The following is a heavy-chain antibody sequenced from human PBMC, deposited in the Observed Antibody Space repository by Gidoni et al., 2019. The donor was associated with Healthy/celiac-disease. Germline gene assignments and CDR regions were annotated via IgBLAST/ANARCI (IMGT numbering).Heavy chain of an antibody. V-gene: IGHV1-69*06. CDR2: IIPIFGTA. D-gene: IGHD2-2*01. CDR1: GGTFSSYA. Sequence: QVQLVQSGAEVKKPGSSVKVSCKASGGTFSSYAISWVRQAPGQGLEWMGGIIPIFGTANYAQKFQGRVTITADKSTSTAYMELSSLRSEDTAVYYCARADCRSTSCSRYYYYYGMDVWGQGTTVTVSS. CDR3: ARADCRSTSCSRYYYYYGMDV. J-gene: IGHJ6*02.